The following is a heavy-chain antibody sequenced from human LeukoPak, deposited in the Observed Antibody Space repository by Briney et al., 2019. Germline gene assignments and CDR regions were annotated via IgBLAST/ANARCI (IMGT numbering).Heavy chain of an antibody. J-gene: IGHJ3*02. CDR1: GDTFGTYA. Sequence: ASVKASCKASGDTFGTYAISWVRQAPGQGLEWMGGIIPIFDIKDYAENFHGRVTISADDLTTTAYMELSSLRSEDTAVYYCARDRITHYYDTRGYCYGGVDAFDIWGQGTMVTVSS. CDR2: IIPIFDIK. D-gene: IGHD3-22*01. V-gene: IGHV1-69*13. CDR3: ARDRITHYYDTRGYCYGGVDAFDI.